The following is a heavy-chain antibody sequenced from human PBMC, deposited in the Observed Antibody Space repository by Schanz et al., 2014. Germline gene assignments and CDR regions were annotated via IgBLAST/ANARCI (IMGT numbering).Heavy chain of an antibody. CDR3: VRDKKGFVAVAGRAPFDY. V-gene: IGHV3-21*01. J-gene: IGHJ4*02. D-gene: IGHD6-19*01. CDR2: ISSSSMYI. Sequence: EVQLVESGGGLVQPGRSLRLSCAASGFSFSTYGMTWVRQAPGKGLEWVSSISSSSMYIYQADSMRGRFTISRDNAKNSLYLQVNSLSAEDTAVYYCVRDKKGFVAVAGRAPFDYWGQGTLVTVSS. CDR1: GFSFSTYG.